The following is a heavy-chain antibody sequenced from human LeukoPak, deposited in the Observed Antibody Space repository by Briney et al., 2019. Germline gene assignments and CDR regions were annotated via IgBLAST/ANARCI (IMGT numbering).Heavy chain of an antibody. J-gene: IGHJ5*02. CDR2: IYYSGST. D-gene: IGHD3-22*01. CDR3: ARASKYYYDSSGTPTHNWFDP. CDR1: GGSISSGGYY. Sequence: PSETLSLTCTVSGGSISSGGYYWSWIRQHPGKGLEWIGYIYYSGSTYYNPSLKSRVTISVDTSKNQFSLKLSSVTAADTAVYYCARASKYYYDSSGTPTHNWFDPWGQGTLVTVSS. V-gene: IGHV4-31*03.